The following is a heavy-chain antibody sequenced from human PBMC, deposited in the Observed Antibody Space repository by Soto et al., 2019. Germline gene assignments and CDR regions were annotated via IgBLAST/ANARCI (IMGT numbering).Heavy chain of an antibody. CDR1: GFTFSTYW. CDR2: IKEDGSEK. J-gene: IGHJ6*02. CDR3: ARGXGYFDSSGFPYLYAMDV. D-gene: IGHD3-22*01. V-gene: IGHV3-7*01. Sequence: GGSLRLSCTASGFTFSTYWMSWVRQAPGKGLEWVANIKEDGSEKYYVDSVEGRFTISRDNAKNSLYLQMTSLRAEDTALYYCARGXGYFDSSGFPYLYAMDVWGQGTTVTVSS.